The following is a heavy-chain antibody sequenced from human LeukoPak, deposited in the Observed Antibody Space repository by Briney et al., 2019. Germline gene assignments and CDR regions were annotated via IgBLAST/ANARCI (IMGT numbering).Heavy chain of an antibody. CDR2: IWYDGSNK. CDR3: AKELYSSSWSYYFDY. J-gene: IGHJ4*02. CDR1: GFTFSSYG. V-gene: IGHV3-33*03. D-gene: IGHD6-13*01. Sequence: GGSLRLSCAASGFTFSSYGMHWVRQAPGKGLEWVAVIWYDGSNKYYADSVKGRFTISRDKSKNTLYPQMNSLRAEDTAVYYCAKELYSSSWSYYFDYWGQGTLVTVSS.